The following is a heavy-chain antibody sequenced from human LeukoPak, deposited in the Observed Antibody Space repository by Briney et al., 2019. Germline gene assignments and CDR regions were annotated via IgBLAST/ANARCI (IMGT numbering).Heavy chain of an antibody. CDR3: AKRGVQGYMDV. CDR2: IIADGETT. Sequence: GGSLRLSCEASGFTFRGFLMHWVRQAPGRGLEWVSSIIADGETTYYAAPVKGRFTISRGNSKNTLTLQMNSLSADDTAVYFCAKRGVQGYMDVWGKGTTVIVSS. D-gene: IGHD1-26*01. CDR1: GFTFRGFL. V-gene: IGHV3-23*01. J-gene: IGHJ6*03.